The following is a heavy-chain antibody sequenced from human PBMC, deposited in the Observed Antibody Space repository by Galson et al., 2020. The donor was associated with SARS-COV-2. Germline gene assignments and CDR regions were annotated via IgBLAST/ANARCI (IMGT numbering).Heavy chain of an antibody. J-gene: IGHJ3*01. CDR1: GFIFTNYE. V-gene: IGHV3-48*03. D-gene: IGHD6-13*01. CDR3: ASPYLAAASFFGAFDL. Sequence: GETLKISCAASGFIFTNYEMNWVRQAPGKGLEWLSYISDTGTNIYYADSVKGRFTISRDNTKNSVYLQMTSVRAEDTGVYYCASPYLAAASFFGAFDLWGRGTMVTVSS. CDR2: ISDTGTNI.